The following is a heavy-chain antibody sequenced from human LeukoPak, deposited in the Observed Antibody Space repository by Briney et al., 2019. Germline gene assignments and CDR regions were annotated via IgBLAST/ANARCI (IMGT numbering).Heavy chain of an antibody. CDR1: GYTFTNYG. CDR3: ARDISPPNWFDP. V-gene: IGHV1-18*01. J-gene: IGHJ5*02. CDR2: ISAYNGNT. Sequence: ASVKVSCKASGYTFTNYGISWVRQAPGQGLEWMGWISAYNGNTNYAQKLQGRVTMTTDTSTSTAYMELRSLRSDDTAVYYCARDISPPNWFDPWGLGTLVTVSS. D-gene: IGHD3-9*01.